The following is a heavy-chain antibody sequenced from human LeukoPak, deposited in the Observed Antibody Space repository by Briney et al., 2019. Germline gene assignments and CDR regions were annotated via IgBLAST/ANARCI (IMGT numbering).Heavy chain of an antibody. CDR1: GGTFSSYA. J-gene: IGHJ3*02. CDR3: ARDIGIVGADMDDAFDI. Sequence: GPSVKLSCKASGGTFSSYAISWVRQAPGQGLEWMGGIIPIFGTANYAQKFQGRVTITADESTSTAYMELSSLRSEDTAVYYCARDIGIVGADMDDAFDIWGQGTMVTVSS. V-gene: IGHV1-69*01. CDR2: IIPIFGTA. D-gene: IGHD1-26*01.